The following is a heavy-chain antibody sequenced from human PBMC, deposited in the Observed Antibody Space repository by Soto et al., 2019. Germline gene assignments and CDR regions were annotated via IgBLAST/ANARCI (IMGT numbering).Heavy chain of an antibody. D-gene: IGHD2-15*01. CDR3: ATDQIFRGSGAAVN. V-gene: IGHV1-24*01. CDR2: FDPEDGET. J-gene: IGHJ4*02. CDR1: GYTLTELS. Sequence: GVSVKVSCKVSGYTLTELSMHWVRHAPGEGLEWMGGFDPEDGETIYAQKFQGRVTMTEDTSTDTAYMELSSLRSEDTAVYYCATDQIFRGSGAAVNWGQGTLVTVSS.